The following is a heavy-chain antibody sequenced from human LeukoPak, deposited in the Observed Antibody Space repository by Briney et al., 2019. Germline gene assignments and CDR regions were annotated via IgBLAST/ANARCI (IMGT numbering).Heavy chain of an antibody. CDR3: ARGAHYGSGSHFDY. Sequence: PGGSLRLSCAASGFTFSSYSMNWVRQAPGKGLEWVSSISSSSSYIYYADSVKGRFTISRDNAKNSLYLQVNSLRAEDTAVYYCARGAHYGSGSHFDYWGQGTLVTVSS. V-gene: IGHV3-21*01. D-gene: IGHD3-10*01. CDR2: ISSSSSYI. CDR1: GFTFSSYS. J-gene: IGHJ4*02.